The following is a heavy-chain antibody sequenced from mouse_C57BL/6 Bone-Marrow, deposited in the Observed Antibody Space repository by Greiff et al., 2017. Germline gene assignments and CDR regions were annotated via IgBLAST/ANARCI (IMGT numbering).Heavy chain of an antibody. CDR2: IDPSDSET. V-gene: IGHV1-52*01. J-gene: IGHJ1*03. CDR3: ARDFYSYGTWYVDV. Sequence: QVQLQQPGAELVRPGSSVKLSCKASGYTFTSYWMHWVKQRPIQGLEWIGNIDPSDSETHYNQKFKDKATLTVDKSSSTAYMQLSSLTSEDSAVSYCARDFYSYGTWYVDVWGTGTTVTVSS. CDR1: GYTFTSYW. D-gene: IGHD1-1*01.